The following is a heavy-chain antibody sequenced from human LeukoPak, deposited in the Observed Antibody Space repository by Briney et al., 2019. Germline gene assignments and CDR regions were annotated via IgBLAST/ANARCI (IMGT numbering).Heavy chain of an antibody. J-gene: IGHJ4*02. Sequence: GGSLRLSCAASGFTFSRHWMNWVRQAPRKGLEWVANIKQGGGERNYVDSVKGRFTVSRDDAMNSLYLQMNSLRAEDTAIYYCARGPNYGARTDYLDYWGLGTLVTVSS. CDR1: GFTFSRHW. CDR3: ARGPNYGARTDYLDY. CDR2: IKQGGGER. V-gene: IGHV3-7*03. D-gene: IGHD4-17*01.